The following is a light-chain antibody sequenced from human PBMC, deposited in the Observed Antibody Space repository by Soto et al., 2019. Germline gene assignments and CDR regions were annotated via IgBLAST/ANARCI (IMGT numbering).Light chain of an antibody. Sequence: DIVMTQSPLSLPVTPGEPASISCRSSQSLLHSNGYYYLDWYLQKPGQSPPLLIYLGSNRASGGPDRCSGSGSGTDFKLKISRVEAEDVGVYYCMQALQTPLFTFGPGTKVAIK. J-gene: IGKJ3*01. CDR3: MQALQTPLFT. CDR1: QSLLHSNGYYY. CDR2: LGS. V-gene: IGKV2-28*01.